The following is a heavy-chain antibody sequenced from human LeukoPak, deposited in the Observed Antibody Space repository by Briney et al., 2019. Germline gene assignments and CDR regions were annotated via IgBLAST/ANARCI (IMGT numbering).Heavy chain of an antibody. D-gene: IGHD6-19*01. CDR1: GFTFDNYA. J-gene: IGHJ1*01. CDR3: ARAYKDRSLAGKKEFFQH. Sequence: PGGSLRLSCAASGFTFDNYAMNWVRQVPGKGLEWISLISWNSGTIGYADPVKGRFTISRDNANNFLYLQMNSLRAEDTALYYCARAYKDRSLAGKKEFFQHWGQGTLVTVSS. CDR2: ISWNSGTI. V-gene: IGHV3-9*01.